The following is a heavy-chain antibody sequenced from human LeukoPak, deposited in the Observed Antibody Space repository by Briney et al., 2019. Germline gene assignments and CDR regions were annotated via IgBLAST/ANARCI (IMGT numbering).Heavy chain of an antibody. D-gene: IGHD3-22*01. J-gene: IGHJ4*02. Sequence: GGSLRLSCAASGFTFSSYSMNWVRQAPGKGLEWVSSISSSSSYIYYADSVKGRFTISRDNAKNSLYLQMNSLRAEDTAVYYCARGSGYYDSSGLIGGDYWGQGTPVTVSS. CDR1: GFTFSSYS. CDR2: ISSSSSYI. V-gene: IGHV3-21*01. CDR3: ARGSGYYDSSGLIGGDY.